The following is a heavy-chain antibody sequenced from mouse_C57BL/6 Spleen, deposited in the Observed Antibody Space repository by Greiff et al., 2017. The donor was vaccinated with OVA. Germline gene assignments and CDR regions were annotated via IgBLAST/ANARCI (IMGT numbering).Heavy chain of an antibody. CDR1: GYTFTSYW. CDR2: IDPSDSYT. Sequence: QVQLQQPGAELVKPGASVKLSCKASGYTFTSYWMQWVKQRPGQGLEWIGEIDPSDSYTNYNQKFKGKATLTVDTSSSTAYMQLSSLTSEDSAVYYCAIYFDYWGQGTTLTVSS. J-gene: IGHJ2*01. V-gene: IGHV1-50*01. CDR3: AIYFDY.